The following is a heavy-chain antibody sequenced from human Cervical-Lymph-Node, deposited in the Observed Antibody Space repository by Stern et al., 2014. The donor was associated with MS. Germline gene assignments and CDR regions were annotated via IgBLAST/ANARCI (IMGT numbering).Heavy chain of an antibody. CDR2: IYPDDSDI. V-gene: IGHV5-51*01. J-gene: IGHJ6*02. D-gene: IGHD1-1*01. Sequence: MQLVQSGAEVKKPGESLKISCKGSGYTFTNNWIAWVRQMPGKGLEWLGIIYPDDSDIRYSPPLQGQVPISADKSISTAYLQWSSRKAADSAVYYCARHPPRRKWDDPNYGMDVWGQGTTVTVSS. CDR3: ARHPPRRKWDDPNYGMDV. CDR1: GYTFTNNW.